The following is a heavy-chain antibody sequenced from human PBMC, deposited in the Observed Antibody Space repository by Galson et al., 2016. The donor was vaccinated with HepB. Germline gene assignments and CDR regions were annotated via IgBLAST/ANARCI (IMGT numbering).Heavy chain of an antibody. V-gene: IGHV3-21*01. CDR2: ISSSSSYI. D-gene: IGHD3-10*01. Sequence: SLRLSCAASAFTFSSYSMNWVRQAPGKGLEWVSSISSSSSYIYYADSVKGRFTISRDNAQNSLYLQMNSLRAEDTAVYYCAGSYSKYYYYMDVWGKGTTVTVAS. J-gene: IGHJ6*03. CDR1: AFTFSSYS. CDR3: AGSYSKYYYYMDV.